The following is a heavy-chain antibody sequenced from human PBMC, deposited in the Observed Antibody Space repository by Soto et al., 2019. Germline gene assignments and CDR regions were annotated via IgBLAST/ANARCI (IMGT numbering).Heavy chain of an antibody. CDR3: ARVHYYDSSGFHWFDT. CDR2: ISSSGSTI. CDR1: GFTFSSYE. Sequence: GGSLRLSCAASGFTFSSYEMNWVRQAPGKGLEWVSYISSSGSTIYYADSVKGRFTISRDNAKNSLYLQMNSLRAEDTAVYYCARVHYYDSSGFHWFDTWGQGTLVTVSS. J-gene: IGHJ5*02. D-gene: IGHD3-22*01. V-gene: IGHV3-48*03.